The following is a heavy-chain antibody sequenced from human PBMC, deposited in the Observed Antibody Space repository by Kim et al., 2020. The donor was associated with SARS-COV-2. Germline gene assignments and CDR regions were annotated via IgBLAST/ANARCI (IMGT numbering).Heavy chain of an antibody. V-gene: IGHV1-3*01. CDR3: AVYCSSTSCFYGMDV. Sequence: QKFQGRVTITRDTSASTAYMELSSLRSEDTAVYYCAVYCSSTSCFYGMDVWGQGTTVTVSS. D-gene: IGHD2-2*01. J-gene: IGHJ6*02.